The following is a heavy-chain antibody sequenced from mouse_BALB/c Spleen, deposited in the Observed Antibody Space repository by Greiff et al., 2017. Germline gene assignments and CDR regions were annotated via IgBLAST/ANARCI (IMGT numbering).Heavy chain of an antibody. J-gene: IGHJ2*01. CDR1: GFTFSSYT. CDR3: TSSYDNDY. Sequence: EVHLVESGGGLVKPGGSLKLSCAASGFTFSSYTMSWVRQTPEKRLEWVATISSGGSYTYYPDSVKGRFTISRDNAKNTLYLQMSSLKSEDTAMYYCTSSYDNDYWGQGTTLTVSS. D-gene: IGHD2-12*01. V-gene: IGHV5-6-4*01. CDR2: ISSGGSYT.